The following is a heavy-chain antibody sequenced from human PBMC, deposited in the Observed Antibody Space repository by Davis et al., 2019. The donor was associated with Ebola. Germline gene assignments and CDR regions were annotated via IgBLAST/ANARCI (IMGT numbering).Heavy chain of an antibody. D-gene: IGHD5-18*01. V-gene: IGHV1-18*04. CDR1: GYTFTTYG. J-gene: IGHJ6*01. Sequence: AASVKVSCKASGYTFTTYGISWVRQAPGQGLEWMGWISGNNGNTDYAQKFQGRVSMSMDTSTSTAHMELRGLTFDDTAVYFCARDSSRWLRKAMVNPNGFYVWGRGTTAIVSS. CDR3: ARDSSRWLRKAMVNPNGFYV. CDR2: ISGNNGNT.